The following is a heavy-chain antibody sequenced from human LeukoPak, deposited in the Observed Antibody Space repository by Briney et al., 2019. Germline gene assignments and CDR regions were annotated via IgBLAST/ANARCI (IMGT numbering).Heavy chain of an antibody. V-gene: IGHV4-59*02. Sequence: SETLSLTCTVSGGSVSTDYWSWIRQPPGKGLEYIGFLHNSGHTNYNPSLKSRVTISVDTSKNQFSLKLSSVTAADTAVYYCARGMATTIFDYWGQGTLVTVSS. CDR1: GGSVSTDY. D-gene: IGHD5-24*01. CDR3: ARGMATTIFDY. J-gene: IGHJ4*02. CDR2: LHNSGHT.